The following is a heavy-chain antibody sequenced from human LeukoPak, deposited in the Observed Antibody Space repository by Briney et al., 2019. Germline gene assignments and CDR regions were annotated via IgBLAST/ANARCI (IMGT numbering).Heavy chain of an antibody. J-gene: IGHJ4*02. D-gene: IGHD5-24*01. V-gene: IGHV5-51*01. CDR1: GXIFTSYW. CDR2: IYPGDSVT. Sequence: GESLKISFKGSGXIFTSYWIGWVRQMPGKVLEWMQIIYPGDSVTRYSPSFQGQVTISADKSISTAYLQWSSLKASDTAMYYCARRGDGYNLNFDYWGQGTLVTVSS. CDR3: ARRGDGYNLNFDY.